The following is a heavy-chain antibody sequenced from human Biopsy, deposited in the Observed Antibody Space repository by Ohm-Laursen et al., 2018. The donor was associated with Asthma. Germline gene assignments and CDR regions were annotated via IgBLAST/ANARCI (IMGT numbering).Heavy chain of an antibody. D-gene: IGHD3-3*02. Sequence: SSVKVSCKASGGMFGNYAISWVRQAPGLGPEWMGGISPIFGSSNYAQRFQGRVTITADIFTRTVYMELSGLRFDDTAIYYCARPGPNRDILYYYYHMDVWGQGTTVIVSS. V-gene: IGHV1-69*06. CDR2: ISPIFGSS. CDR1: GGMFGNYA. CDR3: ARPGPNRDILYYYYHMDV. J-gene: IGHJ6*02.